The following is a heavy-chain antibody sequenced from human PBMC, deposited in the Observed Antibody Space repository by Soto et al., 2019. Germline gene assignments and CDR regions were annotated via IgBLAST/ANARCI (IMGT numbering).Heavy chain of an antibody. Sequence: GGSLRLSCTASGFTFGDYVMTWFRQGPGKGLEWVGFIRSKGYGGTTEYAASVKGRFTISRDDSKSIAYLQMNSLKTEDTAVYYCARDAVAATDYWGQGTLVTVSS. J-gene: IGHJ4*02. CDR3: ARDAVAATDY. CDR1: GFTFGDYV. D-gene: IGHD6-19*01. CDR2: IRSKGYGGTT. V-gene: IGHV3-49*03.